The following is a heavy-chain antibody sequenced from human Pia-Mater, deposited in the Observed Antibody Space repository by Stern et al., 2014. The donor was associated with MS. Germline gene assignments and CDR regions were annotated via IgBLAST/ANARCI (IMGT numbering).Heavy chain of an antibody. D-gene: IGHD2/OR15-2a*01. CDR2: VSSDGSNK. CDR3: AKDRQYLTYFFDH. V-gene: IGHV3-30*18. CDR1: GFSLGSCA. Sequence: VQLVESGGGVVQPGRPLRLSCVASGFSLGSCAMHWVRQAQGKGLERVAGVSSDGSNKYYADSVKGRFTISRDNSQNTLYMQMSSLRPEDTAVYYCAKDRQYLTYFFDHWGQGSLVTVSS. J-gene: IGHJ5*02.